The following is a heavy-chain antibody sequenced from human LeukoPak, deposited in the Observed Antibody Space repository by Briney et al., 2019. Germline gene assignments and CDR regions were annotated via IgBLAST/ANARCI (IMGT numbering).Heavy chain of an antibody. CDR3: AKGQEKYYGSGSPSWFDP. J-gene: IGHJ5*02. V-gene: IGHV3-48*04. CDR1: GFTFSSYS. Sequence: GGSLRLSCAASGFTFSSYSMNWVRQAPGRGLEGVSYISSRGSTIYYADSVKGRFTISRDNAKNSLYLQMNSLRAEDTAVYYCAKGQEKYYGSGSPSWFDPWGQGTLVTVSS. D-gene: IGHD3-10*01. CDR2: ISSRGSTI.